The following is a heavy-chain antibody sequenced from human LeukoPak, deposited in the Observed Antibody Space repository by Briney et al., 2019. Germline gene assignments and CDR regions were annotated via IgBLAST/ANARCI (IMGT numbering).Heavy chain of an antibody. J-gene: IGHJ4*02. Sequence: SETLSLTCAVSGGSISSSNWWSWVRQPPGKGLEWIGEIYHSGSTNYNPSLKSRVTISVDKSKNQFSLKLSSVTAADTAVYYCASSPYCSSTSCLDYWGQGTLVTVSS. D-gene: IGHD2-2*01. V-gene: IGHV4-4*02. CDR2: IYHSGST. CDR3: ASSPYCSSTSCLDY. CDR1: GGSISSSNW.